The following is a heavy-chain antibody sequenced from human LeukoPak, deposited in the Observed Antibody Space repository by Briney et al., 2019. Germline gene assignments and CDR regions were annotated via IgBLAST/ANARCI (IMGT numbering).Heavy chain of an antibody. CDR2: ITPIFGKT. J-gene: IGHJ3*02. Sequence: SVKVSCKASGGTFSSYAISWVRQAPGQGLEWMGGITPIFGKTNNAQKFQGRVTITTDASTSTAYMELSSLRSEDTAVYYCARHGGITIFGVAQTGGAFDIWGQGTMVTVSS. V-gene: IGHV1-69*05. CDR3: ARHGGITIFGVAQTGGAFDI. D-gene: IGHD3-3*01. CDR1: GGTFSSYA.